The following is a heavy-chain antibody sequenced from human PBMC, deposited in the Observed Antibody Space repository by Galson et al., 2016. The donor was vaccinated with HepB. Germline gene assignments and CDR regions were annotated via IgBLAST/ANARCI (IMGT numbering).Heavy chain of an antibody. Sequence: QTLTLTCSFSGFSLTTNGVGVGWIRQPPGKALEWLVLIYWNDDKHYSPSLKSRLTITKDISENQVVLTMTNMDPVDTATYYCAHRGAAAAFFDSWGQGTLVTVSS. CDR1: GFSLTTNGVG. J-gene: IGHJ4*02. V-gene: IGHV2-5*01. CDR3: AHRGAAAAFFDS. D-gene: IGHD6-13*01. CDR2: IYWNDDK.